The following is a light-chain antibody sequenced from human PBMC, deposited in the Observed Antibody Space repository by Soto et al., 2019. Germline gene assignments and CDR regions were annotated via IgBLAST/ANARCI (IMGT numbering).Light chain of an antibody. CDR1: QSISSW. V-gene: IGKV1-5*03. CDR3: QQYNSYSPVT. CDR2: KAS. J-gene: IGKJ4*01. Sequence: DIHMTQSPSTLSASVGDRVTITCRASQSISSWLAWYQQKPGKAPKLLIYKASSLESGVPSRLSGSGSGTAFTLTISSLQPDDFAPYSYQQYNSYSPVTFGGGTKVEIK.